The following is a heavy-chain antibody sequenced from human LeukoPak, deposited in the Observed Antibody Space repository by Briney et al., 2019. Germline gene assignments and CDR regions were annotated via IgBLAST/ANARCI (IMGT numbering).Heavy chain of an antibody. J-gene: IGHJ4*02. CDR3: ARVGDINYFDY. V-gene: IGHV3-64*01. CDR2: ISSNGGST. Sequence: GGSLRLSCAASGFTFSSYAMHWVRQAPGKGLEYVSAISSNGGSTYYANSVKGRFTISRDNSKNTLYLQMGSLRADDMAMYYCARVGDINYFDYWGQGTLVTVSS. CDR1: GFTFSSYA. D-gene: IGHD3-10*01.